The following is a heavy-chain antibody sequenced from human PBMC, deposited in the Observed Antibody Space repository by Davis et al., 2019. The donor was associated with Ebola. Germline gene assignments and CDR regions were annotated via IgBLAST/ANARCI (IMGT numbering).Heavy chain of an antibody. CDR2: IYWDDDK. CDR1: GFSLSTSGMG. V-gene: IGHV2-5*02. Sequence: SGSTLVTPTQTVTLFCSFSGFSLSTSGMGVRWIRQPPGKALEWLALIYWDDDKRYRPSLKSRLTITKDTSKNQVVLTMINMDPVDTATYYCAHRLGRFGEWNFDYWGLGTLVTVSS. D-gene: IGHD3-10*01. CDR3: AHRLGRFGEWNFDY. J-gene: IGHJ4*02.